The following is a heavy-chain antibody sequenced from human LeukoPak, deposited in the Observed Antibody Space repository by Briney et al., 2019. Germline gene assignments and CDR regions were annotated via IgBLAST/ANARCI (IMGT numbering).Heavy chain of an antibody. CDR1: GFTFSSYG. CDR3: ARAGASYSGYDVPYYYYGMDV. CDR2: IWYDGSNK. Sequence: GRSLRLSCAASGFTFSSYGMHWVRQAPGKGLEWVAVIWYDGSNKYYADSVKGRFTISRDNSKNTLYLQMNSLRAEDTAVYYCARAGASYSGYDVPYYYYGMDVWGQGTTVTVS. D-gene: IGHD5-12*01. J-gene: IGHJ6*02. V-gene: IGHV3-33*01.